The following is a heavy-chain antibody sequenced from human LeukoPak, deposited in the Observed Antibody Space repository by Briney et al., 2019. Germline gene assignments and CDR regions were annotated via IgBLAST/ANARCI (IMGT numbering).Heavy chain of an antibody. D-gene: IGHD3-16*02. V-gene: IGHV3-21*01. CDR2: ISSSSSYI. CDR3: ARGGMTYYDYVWGSYPLAY. CDR1: GFTFSSYS. Sequence: GGSLRLSCAASGFTFSSYSMNWVRQAPGKGLEWVSSISSSSSYIYYADSVKGRFTISRDNAKNSLYLQMNSLRAEDTAVYYCARGGMTYYDYVWGSYPLAYWSQGTLVTVSS. J-gene: IGHJ4*02.